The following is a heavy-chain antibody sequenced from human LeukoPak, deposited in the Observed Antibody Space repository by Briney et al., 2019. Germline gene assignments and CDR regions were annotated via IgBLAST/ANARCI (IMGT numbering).Heavy chain of an antibody. V-gene: IGHV3-11*01. J-gene: IGHJ6*03. CDR2: ISSSGSTI. CDR1: GFTFSDYY. Sequence: GGSLRLSCAASGFTFSDYYMSWIRQAPGKGLEWVSYISSSGSTIYYADSVKGRFTISRDNAKNSLYLQMKSLRAEDTAVYYCARVVSYYYYMDVWGKRTTVTVYS. CDR3: ARVVSYYYYMDV.